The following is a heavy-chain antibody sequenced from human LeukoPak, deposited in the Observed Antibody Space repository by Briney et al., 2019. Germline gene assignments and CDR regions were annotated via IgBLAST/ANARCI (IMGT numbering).Heavy chain of an antibody. Sequence: SETLSLTCAVYGGSFSGYYWSWIRQPPGKGLEWIGEINHSGSTNYNPSLKSRVTISVDTSKNQFSLKLSSVTAADTAVYYCASSDYYYDSSGYHYFDYWGQGTLVTVSS. D-gene: IGHD3-22*01. J-gene: IGHJ4*02. CDR3: ASSDYYYDSSGYHYFDY. CDR1: GGSFSGYY. V-gene: IGHV4-34*01. CDR2: INHSGST.